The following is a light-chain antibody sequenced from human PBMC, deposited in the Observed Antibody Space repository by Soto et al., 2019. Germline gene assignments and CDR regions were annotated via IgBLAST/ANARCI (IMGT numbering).Light chain of an antibody. CDR1: QSVSSYY. J-gene: IGKJ1*01. V-gene: IGKV3D-20*01. CDR2: DAS. CDR3: QQYGSSPWT. Sequence: EIVFTQSPGTLSLSPWERATLSCRASQSVSSYYLAWYQQKPGLAPRLLIYDASSRATGIPDRFSGSGSGTDFTLTISRREPADFAVYYCQQYGSSPWTFGQGTKVDIK.